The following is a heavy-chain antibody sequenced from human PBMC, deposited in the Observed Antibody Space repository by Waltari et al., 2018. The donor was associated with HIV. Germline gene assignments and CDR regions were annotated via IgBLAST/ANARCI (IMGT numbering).Heavy chain of an antibody. CDR2: ISGSGGNT. CDR3: VKEHQYSHTWYSYYGMDV. CDR1: GFPFSNYG. Sequence: EVQLLESGGGLVQTGGSLRLSCAASGFPFSNYGMTLGRQAPGKGLEWVSAISGSGGNTYYADSLKGRFTISRDNSKNTLYLQMNSLRAEDTAVYFCVKEHQYSHTWYSYYGMDVWGQGTTVTVSS. J-gene: IGHJ6*02. V-gene: IGHV3-23*01. D-gene: IGHD6-13*01.